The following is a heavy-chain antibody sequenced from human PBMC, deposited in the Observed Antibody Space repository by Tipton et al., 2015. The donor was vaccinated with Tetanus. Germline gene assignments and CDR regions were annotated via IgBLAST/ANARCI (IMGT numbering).Heavy chain of an antibody. CDR2: IYSTGTT. CDR1: GGSITYFY. Sequence: TLSLTCTVSGGSITYFYWNWIRQAPGKGLERIGNIYSTGTTSYNPSLRSRVTISVDTSRNQLSLKVNSVTAADTAVYFCARGGYCAGSECHRNYFYGVDVWGQGTAVNVSS. J-gene: IGHJ6*02. CDR3: ARGGYCAGSECHRNYFYGVDV. V-gene: IGHV4-59*01. D-gene: IGHD2-8*02.